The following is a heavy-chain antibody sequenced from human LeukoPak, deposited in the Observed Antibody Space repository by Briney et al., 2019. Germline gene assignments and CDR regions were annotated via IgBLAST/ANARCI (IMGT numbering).Heavy chain of an antibody. Sequence: PGGSLRLSCAASGFTFSSYAMHWVRQAPGKGLEWVAVISYDGSNKYYADSVKGRFTISRDNSKNTLYLQMNSLRAEDTAVYYCARDRLATKYYYGMDVWGQGTTVTVSS. CDR2: ISYDGSNK. J-gene: IGHJ6*02. CDR3: ARDRLATKYYYGMDV. V-gene: IGHV3-30-3*01. CDR1: GFTFSSYA. D-gene: IGHD2-8*01.